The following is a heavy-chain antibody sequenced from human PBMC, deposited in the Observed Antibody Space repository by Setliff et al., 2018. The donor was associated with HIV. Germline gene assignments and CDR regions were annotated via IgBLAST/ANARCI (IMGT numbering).Heavy chain of an antibody. J-gene: IGHJ4*02. D-gene: IGHD6-13*01. Sequence: ASVKVSCKASGYSFTDYYIHWVRQAPGQGLEWMGWINPKSDGTNYAQKFQGRLTMTRDTSTNTVYMELSSLRSEDTAVYYCARSSGAAEADYWGQGTLVTVSS. CDR1: GYSFTDYY. CDR3: ARSSGAAEADY. CDR2: INPKSDGT. V-gene: IGHV1-2*02.